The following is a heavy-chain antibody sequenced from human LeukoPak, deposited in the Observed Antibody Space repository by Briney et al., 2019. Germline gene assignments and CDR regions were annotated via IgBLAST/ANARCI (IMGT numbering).Heavy chain of an antibody. CDR3: ARDLTGHDAFDI. CDR2: ISSSSSYI. V-gene: IGHV3-21*01. D-gene: IGHD3-9*01. CDR1: GFTFSSYS. J-gene: IGHJ3*02. Sequence: GGSLRLSCAASGFTFSSYSMNWVRQAPGKGLEWVSSISSSSSYIYYADPVKGRFTIFRDNAKNSLYLQMNSLRAEDTAVYYCARDLTGHDAFDIWGQGTMVTVSS.